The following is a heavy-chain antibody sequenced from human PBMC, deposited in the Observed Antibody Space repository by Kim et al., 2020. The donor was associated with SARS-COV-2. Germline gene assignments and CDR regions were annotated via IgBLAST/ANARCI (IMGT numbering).Heavy chain of an antibody. V-gene: IGHV3-11*04. Sequence: GGSLRLSCAASGFTFSDYYMSWIRQAPGKGLEWVSYISSSGSTIYYADSVKGRFTISRDNAKNSLYLQMNSLRAEDTAVYYCARDRVRVRGRNWFDPWGQGTLVTVSS. CDR1: GFTFSDYY. CDR2: ISSSGSTI. CDR3: ARDRVRVRGRNWFDP. D-gene: IGHD3-10*01. J-gene: IGHJ5*02.